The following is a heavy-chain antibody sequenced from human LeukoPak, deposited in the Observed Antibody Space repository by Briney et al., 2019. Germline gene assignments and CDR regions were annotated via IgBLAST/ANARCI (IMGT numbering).Heavy chain of an antibody. CDR3: AKDRAPGLVRSGPSPIN. J-gene: IGHJ4*02. D-gene: IGHD6-19*01. Sequence: GGSLRLSCAASGLTVSSYAMSWVRQAPGKGLEWGLAISGSGGSTYYADSVKGRFTISRDNSKNTPYLQMNSLRAEYTAVYYCAKDRAPGLVRSGPSPINWGQGTLVTVSS. CDR1: GLTVSSYA. CDR2: ISGSGGST. V-gene: IGHV3-23*01.